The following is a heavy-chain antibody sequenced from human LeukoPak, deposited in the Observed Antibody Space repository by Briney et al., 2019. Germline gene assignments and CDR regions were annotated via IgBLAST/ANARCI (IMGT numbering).Heavy chain of an antibody. D-gene: IGHD1/OR15-1a*01. CDR3: AKGYTWNNIRLLDY. J-gene: IGHJ4*02. Sequence: GGSLRLSCAASGFTFSSYAMTWVRQAPGKGLEWVSAISASGGSTYYADSVKGRFTISRGNSKNTLYLQMNSLRAEDTAVYYCAKGYTWNNIRLLDYWGQGTLVTVSS. V-gene: IGHV3-23*01. CDR2: ISASGGST. CDR1: GFTFSSYA.